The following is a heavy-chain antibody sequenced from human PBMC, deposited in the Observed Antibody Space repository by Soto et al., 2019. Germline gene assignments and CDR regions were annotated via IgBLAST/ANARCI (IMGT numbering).Heavy chain of an antibody. V-gene: IGHV3-11*01. CDR2: ISSSGSTI. J-gene: IGHJ6*03. D-gene: IGHD6-6*01. CDR3: ARAIAARLHYYYYMDV. Sequence: PGGSLRLSCAASGFTFSDYYMSWIRQAPGKGLEWVSYISSSGSTIYYADSVKGRFTISRDNAKNSLYLQMNSLRAEDTAVYYCARAIAARLHYYYYMDVWGKGTTVTVSS. CDR1: GFTFSDYY.